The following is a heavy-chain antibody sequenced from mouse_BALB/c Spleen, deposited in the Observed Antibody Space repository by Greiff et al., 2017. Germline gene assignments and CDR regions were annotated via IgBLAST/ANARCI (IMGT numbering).Heavy chain of an antibody. CDR1: GYTFTNYW. Sequence: VQLQQSGAELVRPGTSVKISCKASGYTFTNYWLGWVKQRPGHGLEWIGDIYPGGGYTNYNEKFKGKATLTADTSSSTAYMQLSSLTSEDSAVYFCARSTHRGAMDYWGQGTSVTVSS. CDR2: IYPGGGYT. CDR3: ARSTHRGAMDY. D-gene: IGHD2-1*01. V-gene: IGHV1-63*02. J-gene: IGHJ4*01.